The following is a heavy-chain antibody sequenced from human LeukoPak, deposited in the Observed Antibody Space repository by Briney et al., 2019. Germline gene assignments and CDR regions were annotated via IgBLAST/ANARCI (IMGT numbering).Heavy chain of an antibody. CDR1: GYTFTDYY. J-gene: IGHJ5*02. Sequence: ASVKVSCKASGYTFTDYYIHWVRQVPGQGLEWMGWINPNTGDTKYAQKFQGRVTMTRDTSISTAYMELSRLRFDDTAVYYCARPPMVRGVNWFDPWGQGTLVTVSS. CDR2: INPNTGDT. V-gene: IGHV1-2*02. CDR3: ARPPMVRGVNWFDP. D-gene: IGHD3-10*01.